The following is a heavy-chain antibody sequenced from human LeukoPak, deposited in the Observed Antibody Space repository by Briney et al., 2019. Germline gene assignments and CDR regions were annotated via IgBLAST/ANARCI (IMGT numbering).Heavy chain of an antibody. CDR3: ARGPENCSGGSCYSGDWFDP. CDR1: GFTFSSHW. CDR2: IKQGGSEK. Sequence: GGSLRLSCAASGFTFSSHWMSWVRQAPGKGLEWVANIKQGGSEKYYVDSVKGRFTISRDNAKKSLYLQMNSLRAEDTAVYYCARGPENCSGGSCYSGDWFDPWGQGTLVTVSS. D-gene: IGHD2-15*01. V-gene: IGHV3-7*01. J-gene: IGHJ5*02.